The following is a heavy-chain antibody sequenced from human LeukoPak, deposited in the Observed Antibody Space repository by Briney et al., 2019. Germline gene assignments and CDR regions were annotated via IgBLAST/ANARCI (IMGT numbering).Heavy chain of an antibody. J-gene: IGHJ4*02. CDR3: AKYDILTGPYFDY. CDR1: GFTFSNYG. V-gene: IGHV3-23*01. D-gene: IGHD3-9*01. Sequence: GGSLRLSCAASGFTFSNYGMSWVRQAPGKGLEWVSVTSGSGENSYYADSVKGRFTISRDNFKNTLYLQMNSLRAEDTAVYYCAKYDILTGPYFDYWGQGTLVTVSS. CDR2: TSGSGENS.